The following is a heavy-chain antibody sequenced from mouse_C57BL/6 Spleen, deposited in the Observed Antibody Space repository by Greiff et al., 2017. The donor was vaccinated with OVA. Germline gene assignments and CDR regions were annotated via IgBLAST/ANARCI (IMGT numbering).Heavy chain of an antibody. V-gene: IGHV1-52*01. CDR1: GYTFTSYW. D-gene: IGHD2-5*01. CDR3: ARSYYSNPYWYFDV. J-gene: IGHJ1*03. CDR2: IDPSDSET. Sequence: QVQLQQPGAELVRPGSSVNLSCKASGYTFTSYWMHWVKQRPIQGLEWIGNIDPSDSETHYNQKFKDKATLTVDKSSSTAYMQLSSLTSEDSAVYYCARSYYSNPYWYFDVWGTGTTVTVSS.